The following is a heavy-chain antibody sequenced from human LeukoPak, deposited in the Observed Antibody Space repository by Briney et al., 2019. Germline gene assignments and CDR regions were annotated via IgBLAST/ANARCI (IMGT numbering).Heavy chain of an antibody. CDR2: ISSNSGSI. CDR3: AKCYGGLGGAFDI. J-gene: IGHJ3*02. Sequence: PGRSLRLSCAASGFTFDVYGIHWVRLAPGKGLEWVSGISSNSGSIGYAGSVKGRFTISRDNAKNSLYLQMNSLRAEDTALYYCAKCYGGLGGAFDIWGQGTMVTVSS. CDR1: GFTFDVYG. D-gene: IGHD4-23*01. V-gene: IGHV3-9*01.